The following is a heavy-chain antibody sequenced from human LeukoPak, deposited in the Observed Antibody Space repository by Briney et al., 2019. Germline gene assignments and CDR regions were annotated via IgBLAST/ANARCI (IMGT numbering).Heavy chain of an antibody. CDR1: GYTFTRNY. V-gene: IGHV1-46*01. CDR2: INPRGGST. D-gene: IGHD4-17*01. CDR3: AREDADYTFSFDF. Sequence: ASVKVSCKASGYTFTRNYMHWVRQAPGQGLEWMGIINPRGGSTTYAQKFQGRLTTTRDTSTSTVYMELSSLRSEDTAVYYCAREDADYTFSFDFWGQGTLVTVSS. J-gene: IGHJ4*02.